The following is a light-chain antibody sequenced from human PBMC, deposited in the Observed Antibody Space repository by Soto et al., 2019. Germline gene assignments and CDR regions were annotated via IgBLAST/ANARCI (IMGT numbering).Light chain of an antibody. CDR1: QSVTSSY. CDR2: DAS. Sequence: DIVLTQSPGTLSLSPGEGATLSCRASQSVTSSYLAWYQQKPGQAPRLLIYDASSRATGIPDRFSGSGSGTDFTLTISTLEPEDFAVYYCQQYGSSVFTFGPGTKV. V-gene: IGKV3-20*01. J-gene: IGKJ3*01. CDR3: QQYGSSVFT.